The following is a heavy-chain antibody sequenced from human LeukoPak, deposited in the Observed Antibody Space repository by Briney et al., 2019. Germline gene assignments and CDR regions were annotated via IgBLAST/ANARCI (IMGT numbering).Heavy chain of an antibody. CDR3: ARHYDSSGYCFDY. J-gene: IGHJ4*02. CDR1: GGSISSGSYC. Sequence: ASETLSLTCTVSGGSISSGSYCWSWIRQPAGKGLEWIGRIYTSGSTNYNPSLKSRVTISVDTSKNQFSLKLSSVTAADTAVYYCARHYDSSGYCFDYWGQGTLVTVSS. V-gene: IGHV4-61*02. D-gene: IGHD3-22*01. CDR2: IYTSGST.